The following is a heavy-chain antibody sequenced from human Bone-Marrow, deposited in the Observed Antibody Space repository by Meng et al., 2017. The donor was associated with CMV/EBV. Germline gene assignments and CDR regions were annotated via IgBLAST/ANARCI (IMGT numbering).Heavy chain of an antibody. Sequence: PVKVSCKASGGTFSSYAISWVRQAPGQGLEWMGGISPILGIANYAQKFQGRVTITADKSTSTAYMELSSLRSEDTAVYYCARDRPLPPTACDAFDIWGQGTMVTVSS. D-gene: IGHD4-17*01. CDR1: GGTFSSYA. CDR3: ARDRPLPPTACDAFDI. J-gene: IGHJ3*02. CDR2: ISPILGIA. V-gene: IGHV1-69*10.